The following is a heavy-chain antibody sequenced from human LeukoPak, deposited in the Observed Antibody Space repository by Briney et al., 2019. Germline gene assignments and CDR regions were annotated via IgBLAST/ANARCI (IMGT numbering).Heavy chain of an antibody. J-gene: IGHJ1*01. V-gene: IGHV4-30-2*01. Sequence: SETLSLTCTVSGGSISSGGYSWSWIRQPPGKGLEWIGYIYHSGSTYYNPSLKSRVTISVDRSKSQFSLKLSSVTAADTAVYYCASLRITIFGVVEYFQHWGQGTLVTVSS. CDR1: GGSISSGGYS. CDR2: IYHSGST. D-gene: IGHD3-3*01. CDR3: ASLRITIFGVVEYFQH.